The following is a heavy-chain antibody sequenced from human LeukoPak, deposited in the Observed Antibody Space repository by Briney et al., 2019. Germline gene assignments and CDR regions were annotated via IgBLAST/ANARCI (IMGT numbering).Heavy chain of an antibody. CDR1: GFTFSSYR. CDR3: ARDSDRSTTSCFVIDY. J-gene: IGHJ4*02. Sequence: GGSLRLSCAASGFTFSSYRINWVRQAPGKGLEWVSSISSSSSYIYYADSVKGRFAISRDNAKNSLYLQMNSLRAEDTAVYYCARDSDRSTTSCFVIDYWGQGTLVTVSS. V-gene: IGHV3-21*01. CDR2: ISSSSSYI. D-gene: IGHD2-2*01.